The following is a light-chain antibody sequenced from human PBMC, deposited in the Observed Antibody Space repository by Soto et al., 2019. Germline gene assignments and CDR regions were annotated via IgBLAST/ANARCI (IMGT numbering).Light chain of an antibody. V-gene: IGKV3-20*01. CDR1: QSVXSSY. CDR2: GAT. CDR3: QQYGSSPST. J-gene: IGKJ5*01. Sequence: IVLTQCPGTLSLSRGERATLSCRASQSVXSSYAAWYQQNPGQAPRLLXDGATSRATGSPDRLSGSGSVTDFTLTISRLEPEDFAVYYCQQYGSSPSTFGQGTRLEIK.